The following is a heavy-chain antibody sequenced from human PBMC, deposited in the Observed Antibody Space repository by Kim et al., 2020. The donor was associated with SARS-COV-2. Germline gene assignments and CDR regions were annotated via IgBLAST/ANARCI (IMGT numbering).Heavy chain of an antibody. CDR3: ARSVIRGGKDY. V-gene: IGHV3-7*01. CDR2: IKQDGSEK. D-gene: IGHD3-10*01. J-gene: IGHJ4*02. Sequence: GGSLRLSCAASGFTFSNYWMSWVRQAPGKGLEWVANIKQDGSEKYYVDSVKGRFTISRDNAKNSLYMQMNSLRAEDTAVYYCARSVIRGGKDYWGQGTLV. CDR1: GFTFSNYW.